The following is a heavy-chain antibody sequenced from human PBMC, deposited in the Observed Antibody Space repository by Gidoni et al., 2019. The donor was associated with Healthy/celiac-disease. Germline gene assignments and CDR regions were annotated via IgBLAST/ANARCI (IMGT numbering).Heavy chain of an antibody. CDR3: ARQLSSWDFDY. Sequence: QLQLQESGPGLVKPSETLSLTCTVSGGSISSSSYYWGWIRQPPGKGLEWIGSIYYSGSTYYNPSLKSRVTISVDTSKNQFSLKLSSVTAADTAVYYCARQLSSWDFDYWGQGTLVTVSS. CDR2: IYYSGST. J-gene: IGHJ4*02. D-gene: IGHD6-13*01. CDR1: GGSISSSSYY. V-gene: IGHV4-39*01.